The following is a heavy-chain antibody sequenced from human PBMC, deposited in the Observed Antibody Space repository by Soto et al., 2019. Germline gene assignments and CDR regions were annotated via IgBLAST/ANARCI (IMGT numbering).Heavy chain of an antibody. CDR3: AHNDLAAPLDY. V-gene: IGHV2-5*02. J-gene: IGHJ4*01. D-gene: IGHD6-13*01. Sequence: QITLKESGPTLVKPTQTLTLTCTFSGFSLSTSGVGVGWIRQPPGKALEWLALIYWDDDKRYSPSLNSRLTIPKDTSKNQVVPTMTNMDPVDTATYYCAHNDLAAPLDYWGHGTLFTIST. CDR1: GFSLSTSGVG. CDR2: IYWDDDK.